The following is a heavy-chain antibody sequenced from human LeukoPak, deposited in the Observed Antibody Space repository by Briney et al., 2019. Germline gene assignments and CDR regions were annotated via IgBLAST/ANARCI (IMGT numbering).Heavy chain of an antibody. CDR3: VKAGDWNYFLTYFQH. CDR2: IRYDGSNK. CDR1: GFTFSSYG. J-gene: IGHJ1*01. D-gene: IGHD1-7*01. V-gene: IGHV3-30*02. Sequence: PGGSLRLSCAAPGFTFSSYGMHWVRQAPGKGLEWVAFIRYDGSNKYYADSVKGRFTISRDNSKNTLYLQMNSLRAEDTAVYYCVKAGDWNYFLTYFQHWGQGTLVTVSS.